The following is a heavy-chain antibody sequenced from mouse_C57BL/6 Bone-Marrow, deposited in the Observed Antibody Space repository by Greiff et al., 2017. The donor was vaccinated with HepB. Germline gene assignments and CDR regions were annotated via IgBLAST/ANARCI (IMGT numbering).Heavy chain of an antibody. CDR3: ARWRGYGSSYNLDY. CDR1: GYTFTSYW. D-gene: IGHD1-1*01. J-gene: IGHJ2*01. V-gene: IGHV1-50*01. CDR2: IDPSDSYT. Sequence: VQLQQPGAELVKPGASVKLSCKASGYTFTSYWMQWVKQRPGQGLEWIGEIDPSDSYTNYNQKFKGKATLTVDTSSSTAYMQLSSLTSEDSAVYYCARWRGYGSSYNLDYWGQGTTLTVSS.